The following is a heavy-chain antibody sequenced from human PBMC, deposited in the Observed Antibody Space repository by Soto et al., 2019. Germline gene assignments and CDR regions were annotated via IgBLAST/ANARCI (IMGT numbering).Heavy chain of an antibody. Sequence: QVQLQESGPGLVKPSQTLSLTCTVSGGSISSGDYYWSWIRQPPGKGLEWIGYIYYSGSTYYNPSLKSRVTISVDTAKNQFSLKLISVTAADTAVYYCARAREPTGAAHFDYWGQGTLVTVSS. D-gene: IGHD6-6*01. J-gene: IGHJ4*02. CDR3: ARAREPTGAAHFDY. CDR1: GGSISSGDYY. V-gene: IGHV4-30-4*01. CDR2: IYYSGST.